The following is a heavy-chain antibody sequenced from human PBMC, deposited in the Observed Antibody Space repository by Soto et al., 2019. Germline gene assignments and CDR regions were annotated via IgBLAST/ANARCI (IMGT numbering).Heavy chain of an antibody. CDR1: GFTFSNYN. CDR2: ISSRSTTI. CDR3: VRGQVLRFLEWYFDL. D-gene: IGHD3-3*01. J-gene: IGHJ2*01. V-gene: IGHV3-48*02. Sequence: EVQLEESGGVLVQAGGSLRLSCAASGFTFSNYNMNWVRQAPGKGLEWVSHISSRSTTIYYADSVKGRFTISRDNAKNSLYLQRNSLRDEDTAIYYCVRGQVLRFLEWYFDLWGRGTLVTVSS.